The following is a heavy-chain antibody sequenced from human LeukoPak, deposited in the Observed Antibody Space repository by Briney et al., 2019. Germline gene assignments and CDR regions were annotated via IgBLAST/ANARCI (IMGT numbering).Heavy chain of an antibody. D-gene: IGHD3-10*01. CDR2: IYQSGNT. V-gene: IGHV4-30-2*01. Sequence: PSQTLSLTCAVSGGSISSGGYSWSWIRQPPGKGLEWIGYIYQSGNTYYNPSLKSRVTISVDRFKNQFSLKLSSVTAADTAVYYCARDLYYYGSGSYYGAFDIWGQGTMVTVSS. CDR3: ARDLYYYGSGSYYGAFDI. CDR1: GGSISSGGYS. J-gene: IGHJ3*02.